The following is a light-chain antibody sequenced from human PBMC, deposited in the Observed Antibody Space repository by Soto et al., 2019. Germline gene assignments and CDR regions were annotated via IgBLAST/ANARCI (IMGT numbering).Light chain of an antibody. J-gene: IGLJ1*01. CDR3: QSYDSSLSGSYV. CDR2: GNN. V-gene: IGLV1-40*01. Sequence: QSVLTQPPSVSGAQGQRVTISCTGSSSNIGAGYDAHWYQRLPGTAPKVLIYGNNNRPSGVPDRFSGSKSGTSASLAITGLQAEDEADYYCQSYDSSLSGSYVFGTGTKVTVL. CDR1: SSNIGAGYD.